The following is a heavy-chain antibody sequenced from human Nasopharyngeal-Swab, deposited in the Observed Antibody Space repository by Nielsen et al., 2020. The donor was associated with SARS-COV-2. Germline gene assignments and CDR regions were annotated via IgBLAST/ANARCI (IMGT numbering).Heavy chain of an antibody. D-gene: IGHD3-22*01. V-gene: IGHV1-2*02. CDR3: ARDYYDNYDSDF. CDR1: GYTFTDYY. J-gene: IGHJ4*02. Sequence: VKVSCKTSGYTFTDYYIHWLRQVPGQGLEWVGCINPDSGDTKYAQKFQGRVTVTRDRSRSTAYIELSRLRSDDTAVYYCARDYYDNYDSDFWGQGTLLTVSS. CDR2: INPDSGDT.